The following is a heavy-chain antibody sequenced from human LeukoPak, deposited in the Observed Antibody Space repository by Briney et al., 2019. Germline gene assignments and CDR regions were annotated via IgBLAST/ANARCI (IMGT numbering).Heavy chain of an antibody. Sequence: PGGSLRLSCAASGFTFSSYAMSWVRQAPGKGLEWVSAISGSGGSTYYADSVKGRFTISRDNSKNTLYLQMNSLRAEDTAVYYCAKKDGDYPRYYCYYYGMDVWGKGTTVTVSS. V-gene: IGHV3-23*01. J-gene: IGHJ6*04. CDR1: GFTFSSYA. CDR2: ISGSGGST. D-gene: IGHD4-17*01. CDR3: AKKDGDYPRYYCYYYGMDV.